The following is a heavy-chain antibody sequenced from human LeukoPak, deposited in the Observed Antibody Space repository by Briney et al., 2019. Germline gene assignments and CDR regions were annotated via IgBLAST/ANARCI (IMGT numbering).Heavy chain of an antibody. D-gene: IGHD6-19*01. V-gene: IGHV3-21*01. Sequence: PGGSLRLSCAASGFTFSSYSMNWVRQAPGKGLEWVSSISSSSSYIYYADSVKGRFTISRDNAKNSLYLQMNSLRAEDTAVYYCARVNQGAVAGFSDYWGQGTLVTVSS. CDR3: ARVNQGAVAGFSDY. CDR2: ISSSSSYI. J-gene: IGHJ4*02. CDR1: GFTFSSYS.